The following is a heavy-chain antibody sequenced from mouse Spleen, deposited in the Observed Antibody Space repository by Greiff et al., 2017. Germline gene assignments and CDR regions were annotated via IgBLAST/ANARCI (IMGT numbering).Heavy chain of an antibody. CDR1: GYSITSGYD. J-gene: IGHJ1*03. CDR3: ARVRDGSSHWYFDV. V-gene: IGHV3-1*01. CDR2: ISYSGST. Sequence: EVHLVESGPGMVKPSQSLSLTCTVTGYSITSGYDWHWIRHFPGNKLEWMGYISYSGSTNYNPSLKSRISITHDTSKNHFFLKLNSVTTEDTATYYCARVRDGSSHWYFDVWGTGTTVTVSS. D-gene: IGHD1-1*01.